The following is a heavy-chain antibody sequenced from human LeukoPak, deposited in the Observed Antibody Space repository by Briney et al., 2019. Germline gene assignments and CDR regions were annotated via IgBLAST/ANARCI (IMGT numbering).Heavy chain of an antibody. CDR2: INHSGST. Sequence: SETLPLTCAVYGGSFSGYYWSWIRQPPGKGLEWIGEINHSGSTNYNPSLKSRVTISVDTSKNQFSLKLSSVTAADTAVYYCARTCSTSCYFNYWGQGTLVTVSS. CDR1: GGSFSGYY. D-gene: IGHD2-2*01. V-gene: IGHV4-34*01. CDR3: ARTCSTSCYFNY. J-gene: IGHJ4*02.